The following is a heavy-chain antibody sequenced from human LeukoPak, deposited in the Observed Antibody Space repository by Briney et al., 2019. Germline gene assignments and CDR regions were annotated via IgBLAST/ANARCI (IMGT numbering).Heavy chain of an antibody. CDR1: GGSISSSSYY. CDR3: ARKKHTGFDY. J-gene: IGHJ4*02. CDR2: IYYSGST. V-gene: IGHV4-39*07. Sequence: PSETLSLTCTVSGGSISSSSYYWGWIRQPPGKGLEWIGSIYYSGSTYYNPSLKSRVTISVDTSKNQFSLKLSSVTAADTAVYYCARKKHTGFDYWGQGTLVTVSS. D-gene: IGHD2-8*02.